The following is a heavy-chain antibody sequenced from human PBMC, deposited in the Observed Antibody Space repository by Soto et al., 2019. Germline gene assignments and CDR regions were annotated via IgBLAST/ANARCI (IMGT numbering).Heavy chain of an antibody. CDR2: LSASGTYT. CDR1: GFTFRNYA. V-gene: IGHV3-23*05. CDR3: AKGLHIPSVRILPPWYFDY. Sequence: EVQLLESGGGLVQPGGSLRLSCAASGFTFRNYAMSWVRQAPGEGLEWVSSLSASGTYTDYAESVKGRFTISRDNSKNTLSLQMNSLSADDTAFYYCAKGLHIPSVRILPPWYFDYWGQGTLVTVSS. J-gene: IGHJ4*02. D-gene: IGHD2-21*01.